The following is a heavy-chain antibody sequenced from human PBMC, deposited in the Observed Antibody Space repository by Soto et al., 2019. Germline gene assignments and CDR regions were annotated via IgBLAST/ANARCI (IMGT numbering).Heavy chain of an antibody. Sequence: EVRLLQSGGGLIQPGESLRLSCAASGFSFSNQALSWVRQAPGKGLEWVSTISANSGSTYYAASVKGRFNISRDNSKNTLDLQMNSLRAEDTAVYYCGPQILWYGEILNFVSWGQGTLVTVSS. CDR2: ISANSGST. D-gene: IGHD3-10*01. V-gene: IGHV3-23*01. J-gene: IGHJ4*02. CDR3: GPQILWYGEILNFVS. CDR1: GFSFSNQA.